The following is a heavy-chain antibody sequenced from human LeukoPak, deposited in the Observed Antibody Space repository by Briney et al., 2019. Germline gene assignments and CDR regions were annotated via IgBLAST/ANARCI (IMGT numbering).Heavy chain of an antibody. J-gene: IGHJ3*02. CDR3: AKALIVGANNAFDI. Sequence: GGSLRLSCAASGFTFSSYGMHWVRQAPGKGLEWVAFIRYDGSNKYYADSVKGRFTISRDNSKNTLYLQMNSLRAEDTAVYYCAKALIVGANNAFDIWGQGTMVTVSS. V-gene: IGHV3-30*02. CDR2: IRYDGSNK. D-gene: IGHD1-26*01. CDR1: GFTFSSYG.